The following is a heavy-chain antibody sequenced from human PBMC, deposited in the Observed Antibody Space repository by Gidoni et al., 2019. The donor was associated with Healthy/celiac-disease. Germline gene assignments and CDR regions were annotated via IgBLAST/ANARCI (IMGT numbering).Heavy chain of an antibody. V-gene: IGHV1-69*02. J-gene: IGHJ6*02. D-gene: IGHD3-10*01. CDR3: ARGGGGYYGMDV. CDR1: GGTFSSYT. CDR2: IIPILGIA. Sequence: QVQLVQSGAEVKKPGSSVKVSCKASGGTFSSYTISWVRQAPGQGLEWRGRIIPILGIANDAQKFKSRVKITEDKSTSKAYMELSSLRSEDKAVNYSARGGGGYYGMDVWGQGTTVTVSS.